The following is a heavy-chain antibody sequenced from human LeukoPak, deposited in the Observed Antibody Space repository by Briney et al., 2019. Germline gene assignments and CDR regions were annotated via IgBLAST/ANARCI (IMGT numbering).Heavy chain of an antibody. CDR1: RFTLSNYW. D-gene: IGHD5-18*01. J-gene: IGHJ3*02. Sequence: GGSLRLSCAASRFTLSNYWMHWVRQAPGKGLVWVSFINSDASTTAYADSVKGRFTISRDNAKNTLYLQMNSLTVEDTAMYYCARDMNVDTAMDIWGQGTLVTVSS. V-gene: IGHV3-74*01. CDR2: INSDASTT. CDR3: ARDMNVDTAMDI.